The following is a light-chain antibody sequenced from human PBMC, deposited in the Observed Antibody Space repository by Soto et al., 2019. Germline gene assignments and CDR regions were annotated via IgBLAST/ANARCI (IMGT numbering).Light chain of an antibody. CDR2: DAS. Sequence: EVLLTQSPATLSLSPGERATLSCRASQSVGSYLAWYQQKPGQAPRLLIYDASKRATDIPTRFSGSGSGTDFTLTISSRETEDFAVSYCQHRNNWPRITFGQGTRLEIK. CDR1: QSVGSY. CDR3: QHRNNWPRIT. V-gene: IGKV3-11*01. J-gene: IGKJ5*01.